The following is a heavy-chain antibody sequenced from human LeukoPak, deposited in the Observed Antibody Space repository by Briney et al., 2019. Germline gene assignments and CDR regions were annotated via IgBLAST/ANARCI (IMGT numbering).Heavy chain of an antibody. V-gene: IGHV5-51*01. J-gene: IGHJ3*02. D-gene: IGHD3-22*01. Sequence: GESLKISCKGSGYNFTSYWIGWVRQMPGKGLEWMGIIYPGDSDTRYSPSFQGQVTISADKSISTAYLQWSSLKASDTAMYYCARHLSYYDSSGYYRNTDAFDIWGQGTMVTVSS. CDR2: IYPGDSDT. CDR1: GYNFTSYW. CDR3: ARHLSYYDSSGYYRNTDAFDI.